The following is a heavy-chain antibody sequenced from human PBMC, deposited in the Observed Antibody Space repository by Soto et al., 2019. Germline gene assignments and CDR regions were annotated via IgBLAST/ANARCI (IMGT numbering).Heavy chain of an antibody. CDR1: GFTFSSYA. V-gene: IGHV3-30-3*01. J-gene: IGHJ4*02. CDR3: ARGEVGATKRGFDY. Sequence: GGSLRLSCAASGFTFSSYAMHWVRQAPGKGLEWVAVISYDGSNKYYADSVKGRFTISRDNSKNTLYLQMNSLRAEDTAVYYCARGEVGATKRGFDYWGQGTLVTVSS. CDR2: ISYDGSNK. D-gene: IGHD1-26*01.